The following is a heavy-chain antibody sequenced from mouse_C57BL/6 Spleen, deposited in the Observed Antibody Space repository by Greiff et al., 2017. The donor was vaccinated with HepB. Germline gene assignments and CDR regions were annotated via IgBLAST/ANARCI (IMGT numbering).Heavy chain of an antibody. CDR1: GYTFTSYW. CDR2: IDPSDSYT. V-gene: IGHV1-50*01. CDR3: ARSIYYDYYYAMDY. D-gene: IGHD2-4*01. Sequence: VQLQQSGAELVKPGASVKLSCKASGYTFTSYWMQWVKQRPGQGLEWIGEIDPSDSYTNYNQKFKGKATLTVDTSSSTAYMQLSSLTSEDSAVYYCARSIYYDYYYAMDYWGQGTSVTVSS. J-gene: IGHJ4*01.